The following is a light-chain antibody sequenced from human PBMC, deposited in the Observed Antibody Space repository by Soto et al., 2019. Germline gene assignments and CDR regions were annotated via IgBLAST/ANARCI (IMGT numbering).Light chain of an antibody. J-gene: IGLJ1*01. CDR3: QSYDSSLSGYV. V-gene: IGLV1-40*01. CDR1: SSNIGAGYD. Sequence: QSVLTQPPSVSGAPGQRVTISCTGSSSNIGAGYDVHWYQQLPGTAPKVLIYGNSNRPSGVPDRFSGSKSGTSASLAITGLQAEDEADYYCQSYDSSLSGYVFGTGT. CDR2: GNS.